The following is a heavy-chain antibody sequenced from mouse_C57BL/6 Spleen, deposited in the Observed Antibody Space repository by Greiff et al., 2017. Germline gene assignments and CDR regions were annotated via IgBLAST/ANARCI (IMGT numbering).Heavy chain of an antibody. Sequence: VKLQQSGAELVRPGASVTLSCKASGYTFTDYEMHWVKQTPVHGLEWIGAIDPETGGTAYHQKFKGKAILTADKSSSTAYMELRSLTSEDSAVYYYTRSPLDYWGQGTTLTVSS. J-gene: IGHJ2*01. CDR1: GYTFTDYE. CDR3: TRSPLDY. CDR2: IDPETGGT. V-gene: IGHV1-15*01.